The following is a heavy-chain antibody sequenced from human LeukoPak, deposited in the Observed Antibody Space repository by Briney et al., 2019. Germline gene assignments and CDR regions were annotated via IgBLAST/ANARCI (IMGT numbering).Heavy chain of an antibody. CDR2: IYHSGST. J-gene: IGHJ4*02. Sequence: SQTLSLTCTVSGGSISSGGYYWSWIRQPPGKGLEWIGYIYHSGSTCYNPSLKSRVTVSVDRSKNQFSLKLSSVTAADTAVYYCARDMGITEYATEISWGQGTLVTVSS. CDR1: GGSISSGGYY. D-gene: IGHD3-16*01. V-gene: IGHV4-30-2*01. CDR3: ARDMGITEYATEIS.